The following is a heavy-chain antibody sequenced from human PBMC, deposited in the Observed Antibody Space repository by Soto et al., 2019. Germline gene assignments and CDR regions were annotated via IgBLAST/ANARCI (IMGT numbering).Heavy chain of an antibody. V-gene: IGHV1-18*01. D-gene: IGHD6-6*01. CDR3: ARGEKGQSIGDRSDY. CDR2: ISAYNGNT. CDR1: GYTFTSYG. J-gene: IGHJ4*02. Sequence: ASVKVSCKASGYTFTSYGISWVRQAPGQGLEWMGWISAYNGNTNYAQKLQGRVTMTTDTSTSTAYMELRSLRSDDTAVYYCARGEKGQSIGDRSDYWGQGTPVTVSS.